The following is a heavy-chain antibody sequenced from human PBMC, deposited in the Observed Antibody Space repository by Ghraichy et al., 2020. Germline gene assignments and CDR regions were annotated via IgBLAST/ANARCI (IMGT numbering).Heavy chain of an antibody. Sequence: SETLSLTCTVYGDSVSSYFWSWIRQPAGKGLEWIGRIYTSGSTNYNPSLRSRVSMSVDTSKNQFSLKLSSVTAADTAVYYCAREAHSSSCYRLDSWGQGALVTVSS. J-gene: IGHJ5*01. CDR1: GDSVSSYF. CDR3: AREAHSSSCYRLDS. V-gene: IGHV4-4*07. CDR2: IYTSGST. D-gene: IGHD2-2*01.